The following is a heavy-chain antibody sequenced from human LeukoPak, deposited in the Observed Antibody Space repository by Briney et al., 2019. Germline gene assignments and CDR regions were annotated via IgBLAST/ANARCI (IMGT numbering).Heavy chain of an antibody. CDR2: INPNSGGT. D-gene: IGHD2-15*01. V-gene: IGHV1-2*02. CDR3: ARERYCNTGSCHSDY. CDR1: GYTFTDYY. Sequence: ASVKVSCKASGYTFTDYYMHWVRQAPGQGLEWMGWINPNSGGTNYAQNFQGRVTMTRDTSISTAYVELSRLRSDDTAVYYCARERYCNTGSCHSDYWGQGTLVTVSS. J-gene: IGHJ4*02.